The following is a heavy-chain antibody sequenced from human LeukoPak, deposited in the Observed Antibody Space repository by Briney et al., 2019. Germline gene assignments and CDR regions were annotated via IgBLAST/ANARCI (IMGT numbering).Heavy chain of an antibody. V-gene: IGHV3-30*02. CDR3: ARDLTYGLPGI. CDR1: GFTFSSFG. J-gene: IGHJ3*02. CDR2: LRFDSTSN. Sequence: GGSLRLSCAASGFTFSSFGMHWVRQAPGKGLEWMSFLRFDSTSNYYAESVRGRFTISRDNAKNSLYLQMNSLRAEDTAVYYCARDLTYGLPGIWGQGTMVTVSS. D-gene: IGHD3-10*01.